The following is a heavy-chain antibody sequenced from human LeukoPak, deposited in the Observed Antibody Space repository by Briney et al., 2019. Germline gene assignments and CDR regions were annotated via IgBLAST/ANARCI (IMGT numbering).Heavy chain of an antibody. CDR1: GFTFSSYA. CDR2: ISGSDGST. D-gene: IGHD6-19*01. J-gene: IGHJ4*02. V-gene: IGHV3-23*01. CDR3: AKEVGVAGTPYFDY. Sequence: GGSLRLSCAASGFTFSSYAMSWVRQAPGKGLEWVSGISGSDGSTYYADSVKGRFTMCRDNSKNTLYLQMNSLRAEDTAIYYCAKEVGVAGTPYFDYWGQGTLVTVSS.